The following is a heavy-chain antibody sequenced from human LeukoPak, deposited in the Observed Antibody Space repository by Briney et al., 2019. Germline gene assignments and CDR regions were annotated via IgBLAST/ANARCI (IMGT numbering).Heavy chain of an antibody. CDR1: GDSLSSYY. V-gene: IGHV4-59*08. CDR2: IYYSGST. D-gene: IGHD3-22*01. J-gene: IGHJ1*01. Sequence: SETLSLPCTVSGDSLSSYYWSWIRQPPGKGLEWIGYIYYSGSTNYNPSLKSRVTISVDTSKNQFSLKLSSVTAADTAVYYCARQYDYDNSGPFPHWGQGTLVTVSS. CDR3: ARQYDYDNSGPFPH.